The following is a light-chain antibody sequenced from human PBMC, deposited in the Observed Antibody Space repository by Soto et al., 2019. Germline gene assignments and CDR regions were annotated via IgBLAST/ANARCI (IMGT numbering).Light chain of an antibody. CDR1: QTISNY. CDR2: AAS. Sequence: DIQMTQFPSSLSASVGDRVTITCRASQTISNYLNWYQKKPGKAPQLLIYAASSLQSGVPSRFSGRGSATDFALTISRRQPEDFATYDCQQSYSIPLTFGGGTKVDVK. J-gene: IGKJ4*01. V-gene: IGKV1-39*01. CDR3: QQSYSIPLT.